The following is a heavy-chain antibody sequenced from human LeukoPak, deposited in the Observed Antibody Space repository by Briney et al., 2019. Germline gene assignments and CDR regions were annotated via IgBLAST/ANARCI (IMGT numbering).Heavy chain of an antibody. CDR2: ISSSSSYI. J-gene: IGHJ4*02. V-gene: IGHV3-21*01. CDR1: GFTFSSYS. CDR3: AGGHSSSWYYFDY. D-gene: IGHD6-13*01. Sequence: GGSLRLSCAASGFTFSSYSMNSVRQAPGKGLEWVSSISSSSSYIYYAASVKGRFTISRDNAKNSLYLQMNSLRAEDTAVYYCAGGHSSSWYYFDYWGQGTLVTVSS.